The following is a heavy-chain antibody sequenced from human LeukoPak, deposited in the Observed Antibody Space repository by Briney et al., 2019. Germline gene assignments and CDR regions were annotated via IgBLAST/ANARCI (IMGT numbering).Heavy chain of an antibody. D-gene: IGHD5-24*01. V-gene: IGHV3-74*01. CDR3: VRDNAYTFDY. CDR1: GFKFSSYW. Sequence: GGSLRLSCAVSGFKFSSYWMNWVRQVPGKGLVWVAHINTNGDSATYADSVKGRFTISRDNAKSTLSLQMNSLRAEDTAIYYCVRDNAYTFDYWGQGTLVTVSS. CDR2: INTNGDSA. J-gene: IGHJ4*01.